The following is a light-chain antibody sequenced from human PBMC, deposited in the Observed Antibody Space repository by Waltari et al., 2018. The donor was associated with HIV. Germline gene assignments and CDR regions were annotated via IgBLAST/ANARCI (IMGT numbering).Light chain of an antibody. CDR1: QSLLHSNGYNY. Sequence: DIVMTQSPLSLPVTPGEPASISCRSSQSLLHSNGYNYLDWYLQNQGQSPQLLIYFGSDRASGVPDRFSGSGSGTDFTLKISRVEAEDVGVYYCMQALQTPPTFGGGTKVEIK. V-gene: IGKV2-28*01. J-gene: IGKJ4*01. CDR3: MQALQTPPT. CDR2: FGS.